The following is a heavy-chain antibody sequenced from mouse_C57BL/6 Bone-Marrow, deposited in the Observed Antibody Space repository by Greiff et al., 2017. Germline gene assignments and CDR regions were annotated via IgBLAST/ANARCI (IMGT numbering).Heavy chain of an antibody. V-gene: IGHV5-17*01. J-gene: IGHJ3*01. D-gene: IGHD2-5*01. CDR1: GFTFSDYG. CDR3: AVAYYSKYVPWFAY. CDR2: ISSGSSTI. Sequence: EVNVVESGGGLVKPGGSLKLSCAASGFTFSDYGMHWVRQAPEKGLEWVAYISSGSSTIYYADTVKGRFTINRDNAKNTLFLQMTSLRSGDTAMYYCAVAYYSKYVPWFAYWGQGTLVTVSA.